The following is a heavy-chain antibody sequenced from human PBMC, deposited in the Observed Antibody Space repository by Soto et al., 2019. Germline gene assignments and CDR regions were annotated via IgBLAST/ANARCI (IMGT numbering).Heavy chain of an antibody. Sequence: PGGSLRLSCVGSGFTFSTYSINWVRQAPGKGLEWVSSISSRSDIYYADSVKGRFTISRDNAKNSVSLQMNSLRAEDTAVYYCAREYTAWPLAYGLDVWGQGPTVTVP. V-gene: IGHV3-21*01. CDR2: ISSRSDI. D-gene: IGHD2-2*02. J-gene: IGHJ6*02. CDR1: GFTFSTYS. CDR3: AREYTAWPLAYGLDV.